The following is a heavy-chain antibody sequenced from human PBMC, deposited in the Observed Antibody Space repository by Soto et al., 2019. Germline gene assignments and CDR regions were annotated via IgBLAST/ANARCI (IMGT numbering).Heavy chain of an antibody. D-gene: IGHD3-16*01. V-gene: IGHV1-18*01. CDR3: AMVDVYVTPSPQDV. CDR1: GYTFTRYG. CDR2: INTYNGNT. Sequence: QVQLVQSGAEVKNPGASVKVSCKASGYTFTRYGIGWARQAPGQGLEWMGWINTYNGNTNYAQNVQGRVTLTTDTPTSTAYMELRSLRPNATAIYYCAMVDVYVTPSPQDVWGQGTTVIVSS. J-gene: IGHJ6*02.